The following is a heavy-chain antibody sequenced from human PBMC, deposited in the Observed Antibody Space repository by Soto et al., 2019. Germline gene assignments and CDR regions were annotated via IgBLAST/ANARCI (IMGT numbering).Heavy chain of an antibody. D-gene: IGHD5-18*01. V-gene: IGHV4-59*01. Sequence: SETLSLTCTVSGGSISSYYWSWIRQPPGKGLEWIGYIYSSGSTNYNPSLKSRVTISVDTSKNQFSLKLRSVTAADTAVYYCARTAWDENFDYWGQGTLVTVPS. CDR3: ARTAWDENFDY. CDR2: IYSSGST. J-gene: IGHJ4*02. CDR1: GGSISSYY.